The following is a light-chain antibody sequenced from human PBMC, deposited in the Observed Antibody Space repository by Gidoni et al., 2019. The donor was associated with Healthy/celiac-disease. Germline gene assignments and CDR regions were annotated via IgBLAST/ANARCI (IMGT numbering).Light chain of an antibody. CDR2: DVS. CDR1: SSDVGGSNY. V-gene: IGLV2-14*01. CDR3: SSYTSSSTRV. J-gene: IGLJ2*01. Sequence: QSALTQPASVSGSPGQSITISCTGTSSDVGGSNYVSWYQQHPGKAPKLMIYDVSNRPSGFSNRFSGSKSGNTASLTISGLQAEDEADYYCSSYTSSSTRVFGGGTKLTVL.